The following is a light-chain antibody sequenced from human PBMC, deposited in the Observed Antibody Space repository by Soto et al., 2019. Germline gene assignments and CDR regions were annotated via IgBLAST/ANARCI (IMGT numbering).Light chain of an antibody. CDR1: QNINSW. CDR2: EAS. V-gene: IGKV1-5*03. CDR3: QQYNVYSWP. J-gene: IGKJ1*01. Sequence: RMYQSVAAVSVSEGDRVTITCRASQNINSWLAWYQQKPGKAPKLLIYEASSLEKGVPARFGGSGSGTECTLTISSLQPDDFASYCSQQYNVYSWPFSQVTKVDI.